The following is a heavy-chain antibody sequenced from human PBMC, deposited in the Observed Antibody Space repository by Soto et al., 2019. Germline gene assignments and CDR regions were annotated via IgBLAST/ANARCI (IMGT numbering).Heavy chain of an antibody. CDR3: ARARYLLYYGMDV. J-gene: IGHJ6*02. Sequence: EVQLVESGGGLVQPGGSLRLSCAASGFTFSNYDMHWVRQATGKGLEWVSVIGTAGDTYYPGSVKGRFTISRENAKNSLYLQMNRLRAGDTAVYYCARARYLLYYGMDVWGQGTTVTVSS. V-gene: IGHV3-13*01. D-gene: IGHD3-9*01. CDR1: GFTFSNYD. CDR2: IGTAGDT.